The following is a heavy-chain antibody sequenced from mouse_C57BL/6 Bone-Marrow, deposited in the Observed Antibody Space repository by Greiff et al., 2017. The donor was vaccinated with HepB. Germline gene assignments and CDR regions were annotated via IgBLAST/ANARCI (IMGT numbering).Heavy chain of an antibody. V-gene: IGHV1-26*01. Sequence: EVMLQQSGPELVKPGASVKISCKASGYTFTDYYMNWVKQSHGKSLEWIGDINPNNGGTSYNQKFKGKATLTVDKSSSTAYMELRSLTSEDSAVYYCASPWFAYWGQGTLVTVSA. CDR1: GYTFTDYY. J-gene: IGHJ3*01. CDR2: INPNNGGT. CDR3: ASPWFAY.